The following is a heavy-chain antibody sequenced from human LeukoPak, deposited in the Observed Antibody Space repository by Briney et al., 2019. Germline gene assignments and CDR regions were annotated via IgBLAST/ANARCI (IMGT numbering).Heavy chain of an antibody. CDR2: IYTSGST. CDR1: GGSISSYY. V-gene: IGHV4-4*07. J-gene: IGHJ4*02. D-gene: IGHD5-18*01. CDR3: AREYTAIARRPPHFDY. Sequence: SETLSLTCTVSGGSISSYYWSWIRQPAGKGLEWIGRIYTSGSTNYNPSLKSRVTMSVDTSKNQFSLKLSSVTAADTAVYYCAREYTAIARRPPHFDYWGQGTLVTVSS.